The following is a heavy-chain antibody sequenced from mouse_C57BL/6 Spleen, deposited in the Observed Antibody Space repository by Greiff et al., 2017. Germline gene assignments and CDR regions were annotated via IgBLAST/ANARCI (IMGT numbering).Heavy chain of an antibody. J-gene: IGHJ1*03. D-gene: IGHD1-1*01. V-gene: IGHV1-80*01. CDR2: IYPGDGDT. CDR1: GYAFSSYW. Sequence: VQLQQSGAELVKPGASVKISCKASGYAFSSYWMNWVKQRPGKGLEWIGQIYPGDGDTNYNGKFKGKATLTADKSSSTAYMQLSSLTSEDSAVYFCARHYGSRYWYFDVWGTGTTVTVSS. CDR3: ARHYGSRYWYFDV.